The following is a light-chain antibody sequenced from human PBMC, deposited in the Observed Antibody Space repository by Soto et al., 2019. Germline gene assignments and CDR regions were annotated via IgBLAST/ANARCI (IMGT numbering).Light chain of an antibody. Sequence: QSAPTQPASVSGSPGQSITISCTGTSSAVSGYNYVSWYQQHPGKAPKLMIYEVSNRPSGVSNRSSGSKSGNTASLTISGLQAEDEADYYCSSYTSRTTLVFGIGTKLTVL. CDR1: SSAVSGYNY. V-gene: IGLV2-14*01. J-gene: IGLJ1*01. CDR2: EVS. CDR3: SSYTSRTTLV.